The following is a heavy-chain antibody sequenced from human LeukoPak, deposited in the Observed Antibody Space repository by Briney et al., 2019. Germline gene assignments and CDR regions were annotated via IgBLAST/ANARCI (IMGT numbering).Heavy chain of an antibody. CDR3: ARIPQYSSSWYFDY. D-gene: IGHD6-13*01. V-gene: IGHV3-48*01. CDR2: ISSSSSTI. Sequence: PGGSLRLSCAASGFTFSSYSMNWVRQAPGKGLEWVSYISSSSSTIYYADSVKGRFTISRDNAKNSLYLQMNSLRAEDTAVYYCARIPQYSSSWYFDYWGQGTLVTVSS. CDR1: GFTFSSYS. J-gene: IGHJ4*02.